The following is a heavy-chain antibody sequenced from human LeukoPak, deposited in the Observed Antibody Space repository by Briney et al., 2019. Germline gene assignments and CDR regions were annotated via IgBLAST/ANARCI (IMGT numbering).Heavy chain of an antibody. Sequence: SETLSLTCAVSGYSISSGYYWGWIRQPPGKGLEWIGIIYHSGSTYYNPSLKSRVTISVDTSKNQFSLKLSSVTAADTAVYYCARQYDFWSGYYRDYYYMDVWGKGTTVTVSS. V-gene: IGHV4-38-2*01. CDR2: IYHSGST. CDR3: ARQYDFWSGYYRDYYYMDV. J-gene: IGHJ6*03. CDR1: GYSISSGYY. D-gene: IGHD3-3*01.